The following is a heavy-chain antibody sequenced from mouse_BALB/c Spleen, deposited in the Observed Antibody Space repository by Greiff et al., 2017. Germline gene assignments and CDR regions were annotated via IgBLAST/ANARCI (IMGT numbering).Heavy chain of an antibody. CDR3: ARYDYDRDYAMDY. CDR1: GYAFTNYL. CDR2: INPGSGGT. V-gene: IGHV1-54*01. Sequence: QVQLQQSGAELVRPGTSVKVSCKASGYAFTNYLIEWVKQRPGQGLEWIGVINPGSGGTNYNEKFKGKATLTADKSSSTAYMQLSSLTSDDSAVYFCARYDYDRDYAMDYWGQGTSVTVSS. J-gene: IGHJ4*01. D-gene: IGHD2-4*01.